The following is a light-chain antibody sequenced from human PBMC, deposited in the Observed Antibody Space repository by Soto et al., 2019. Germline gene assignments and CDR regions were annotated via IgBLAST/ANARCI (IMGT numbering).Light chain of an antibody. J-gene: IGKJ2*01. CDR3: HQYDNLPHT. CDR1: QDITNY. V-gene: IGKV1-33*01. CDR2: DAS. Sequence: DIQMTQSPSSLSASVGDRVTITCQASQDITNYLNWYQQKPGKAPKLLIYDASNLETGVPSRFSGSGSGTDFTFTISSLQPEDIATYYCHQYDNLPHTFDQGTKLEIK.